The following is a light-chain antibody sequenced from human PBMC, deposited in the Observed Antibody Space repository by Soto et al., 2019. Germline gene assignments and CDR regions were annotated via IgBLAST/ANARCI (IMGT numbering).Light chain of an antibody. CDR2: GNS. J-gene: IGLJ1*01. CDR1: SSNIGAGYD. Sequence: QSVLTQPPSVSGAPGQRVTISCTGSSSNIGAGYDVHWYQQLPGTAPKLLIYGNSNRPSGVPDRFSGSKSGTSASLAITGRRAEDEADYYCQSYDSSLSGYVFGTVTKLTVL. CDR3: QSYDSSLSGYV. V-gene: IGLV1-40*01.